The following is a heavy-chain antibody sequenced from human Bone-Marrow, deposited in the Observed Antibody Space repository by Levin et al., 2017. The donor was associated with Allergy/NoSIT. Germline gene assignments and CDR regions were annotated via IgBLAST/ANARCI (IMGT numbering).Heavy chain of an antibody. CDR1: GFTFSSYA. J-gene: IGHJ3*02. V-gene: IGHV3-64*01. D-gene: IGHD2-2*01. Sequence: GGSLRLSCAASGFTFSSYAMHWVRQAPGKGLEYVSAISSNGGSTYYANSVKGRFTISRDNSKNTLYLQMGRLRAEDMAVYYCARVGVVPAALNAFDIWGQGTMVTVSS. CDR2: ISSNGGST. CDR3: ARVGVVPAALNAFDI.